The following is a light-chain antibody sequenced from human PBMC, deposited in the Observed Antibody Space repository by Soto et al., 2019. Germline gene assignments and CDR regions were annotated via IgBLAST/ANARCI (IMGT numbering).Light chain of an antibody. CDR3: QKYDSAPT. CDR1: QGIRID. CDR2: AAS. Sequence: AIQMTQSPSSLSASVGDRVTITCRASQGIRIDLGWYQQKPGKAPKLLIYAASTLQTGVPSRFSGSGSGTDFTLTISSLQPEDVASYYCQKYDSAPTFGPGTKVDIK. V-gene: IGKV1-6*01. J-gene: IGKJ1*01.